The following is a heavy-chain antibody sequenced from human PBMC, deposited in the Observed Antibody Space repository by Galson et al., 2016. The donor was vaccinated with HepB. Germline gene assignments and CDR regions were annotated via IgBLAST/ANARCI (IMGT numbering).Heavy chain of an antibody. V-gene: IGHV6-1*01. CDR2: TYSRSRWHT. CDR3: VRAATTLRSGWKTLAPRFYYSGMDV. CDR1: GDSVPSKTVA. D-gene: IGHD6-19*01. J-gene: IGHJ6*02. Sequence: CAISGDSVPSKTVAWNWIRQSPSRGLEWLGGTYSRSRWHTDYAPSMKSRITISSDTSKNQFSLQLNSETPEDTAVYYCVRAATTLRSGWKTLAPRFYYSGMDVWGQGTTVTVSS.